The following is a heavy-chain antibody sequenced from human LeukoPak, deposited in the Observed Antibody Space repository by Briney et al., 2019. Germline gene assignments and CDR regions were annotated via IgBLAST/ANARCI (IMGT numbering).Heavy chain of an antibody. CDR1: GYSFPSCW. V-gene: IGHV5-51*01. CDR2: IFPGNSDT. D-gene: IGHD5-18*01. J-gene: IGHJ4*02. CDR3: VRHNNYALDY. Sequence: GESLKISCEGSGYSFPSCWIGWARQMPGKGLEWMAIIFPGNSDTVFSPSFQGQVTISADKSINTAYLQWRGLKASDTAMYYCVRHNNYALDYWGQGTLVTVSS.